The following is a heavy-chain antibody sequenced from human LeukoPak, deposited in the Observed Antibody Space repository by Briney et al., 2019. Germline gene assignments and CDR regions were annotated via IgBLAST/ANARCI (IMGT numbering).Heavy chain of an antibody. V-gene: IGHV3-23*01. D-gene: IGHD3-10*01. CDR2: INDGGGTT. Sequence: GGSLRVSCAASGFTFTNYALSWVRQASGKGLGWVSAINDGGGTTYYADSVKGRFTISRDNSKNTLYLQMNSLRAEDTAVYYCAKYRYGSGSFYTSPFYYWGQGTLVTVSS. CDR1: GFTFTNYA. J-gene: IGHJ4*02. CDR3: AKYRYGSGSFYTSPFYY.